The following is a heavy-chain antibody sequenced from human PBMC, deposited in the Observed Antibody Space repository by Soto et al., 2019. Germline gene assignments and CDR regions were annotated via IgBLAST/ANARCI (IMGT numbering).Heavy chain of an antibody. CDR1: GYTFTSYG. Sequence: QVQLVQSGAEVKKPGASVKVSCKASGYTFTSYGISWVRQAPGQGLEWMGWISAYNGNTNYAQKLQGRVTMTTDTSTSTAYMELRSLRSNDTGVYYCARDNRRAFWSGYGGVYYFDYGGQGTLVTVSS. D-gene: IGHD3-3*01. CDR2: ISAYNGNT. V-gene: IGHV1-18*01. J-gene: IGHJ4*02. CDR3: ARDNRRAFWSGYGGVYYFDY.